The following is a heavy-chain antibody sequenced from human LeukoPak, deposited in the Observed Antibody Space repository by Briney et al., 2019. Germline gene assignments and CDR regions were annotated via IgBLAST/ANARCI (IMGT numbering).Heavy chain of an antibody. CDR1: GFTFSSYE. Sequence: PPGGSLRLSCAAAGFTFSSYEMNWVRQAGGKGLEWRSHISTSGDTIHYANSVEGRFTISRDNAKNSLYLQMNSLRVEDTALYYCARDATTAVGWVYMDVWGKGTTVTISS. V-gene: IGHV3-48*03. J-gene: IGHJ6*03. D-gene: IGHD6-13*01. CDR2: ISTSGDTI. CDR3: ARDATTAVGWVYMDV.